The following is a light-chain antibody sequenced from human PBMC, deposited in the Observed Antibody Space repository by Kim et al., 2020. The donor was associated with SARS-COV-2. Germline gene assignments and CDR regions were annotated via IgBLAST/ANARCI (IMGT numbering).Light chain of an antibody. V-gene: IGKV2-28*01. Sequence: DIVMTQSQLSLPVTPGEPASISCRSSQSLLHSNGYNYLDWYLQKPGQSPHLLIYLGSNRASGVPDRFSGSGSGTDFTLKISRVEAEDVGVYYCMQALQTPITFGQGTRLEIK. CDR3: MQALQTPIT. J-gene: IGKJ5*01. CDR2: LGS. CDR1: QSLLHSNGYNY.